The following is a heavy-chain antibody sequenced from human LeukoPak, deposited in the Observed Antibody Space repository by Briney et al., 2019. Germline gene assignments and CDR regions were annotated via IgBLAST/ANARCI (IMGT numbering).Heavy chain of an antibody. Sequence: GGSLRLSCAASGFTFSSYAMSWVRQAPGKGLEWVSTISPTGGSTYYADSVKGRFTISRDNAKNSLYLQMKSLRAEDTAVYYCASYGGNPSKFDPWGQGTLVTVSS. J-gene: IGHJ5*02. V-gene: IGHV3-23*01. CDR3: ASYGGNPSKFDP. CDR2: ISPTGGST. D-gene: IGHD4-23*01. CDR1: GFTFSSYA.